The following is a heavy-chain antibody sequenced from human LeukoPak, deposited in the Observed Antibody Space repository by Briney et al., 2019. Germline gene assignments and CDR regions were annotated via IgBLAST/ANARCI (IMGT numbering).Heavy chain of an antibody. D-gene: IGHD3-10*01. CDR3: ARSALWFGESLDY. CDR2: IYSGGST. J-gene: IGHJ4*02. V-gene: IGHV3-53*01. CDR1: GFTVSSNY. Sequence: GGSLRLSCAASGFTVSSNYMSWVRQAPGKGLEWVSVIYSGGSTYYADSVEGRFTISRDNSKNTLYLQMNSLRAEDTAVYYCARSALWFGESLDYWGQGTLVTVSS.